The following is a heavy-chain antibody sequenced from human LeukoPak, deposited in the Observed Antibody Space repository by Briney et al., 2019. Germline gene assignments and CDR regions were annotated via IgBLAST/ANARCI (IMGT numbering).Heavy chain of an antibody. CDR1: GFTFSNYW. V-gene: IGHV3-74*01. CDR2: TYVDGRTT. CDR3: IRDFRSADL. J-gene: IGHJ5*02. Sequence: GGSLRLSCVASGFTFSNYWVHWVRQPPGKGLVWVSRTYVDGRTTNYADSVKGRFTISRDNAKNTVYLEMNSLSVEDTATYYCIRDFRSADLWGQGTLVTVTS.